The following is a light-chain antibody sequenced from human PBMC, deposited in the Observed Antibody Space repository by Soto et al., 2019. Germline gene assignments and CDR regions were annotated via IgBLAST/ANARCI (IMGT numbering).Light chain of an antibody. CDR3: QSYDSSLSGFYV. CDR1: SSNIGAGYD. CDR2: GNS. Sequence: QSVLTQPPSVSGAPGQRVTISCTGSSSNIGAGYDVHWYQQLPGTAPKLLIYGNSNRPSGVPDRFSGSKSGTSASLAITGLQAEDEADNYCQSYDSSLSGFYVFVTGTKVTVL. V-gene: IGLV1-40*01. J-gene: IGLJ1*01.